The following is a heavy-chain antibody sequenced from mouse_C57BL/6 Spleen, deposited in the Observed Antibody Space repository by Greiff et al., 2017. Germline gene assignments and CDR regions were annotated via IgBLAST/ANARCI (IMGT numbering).Heavy chain of an antibody. CDR1: GFTFSSYA. D-gene: IGHD1-1*01. Sequence: EVQWVESGGGLVKPGGSLKLSCAASGFTFSSYAMSWVRQTPEKRLEWVATISDGGSYTYYPDNVKGRFTISRDNAKNNLYLQMSHLKSEDTAMYYCAIITTVVGYAMDYWGQGTSVTVSS. CDR2: ISDGGSYT. CDR3: AIITTVVGYAMDY. V-gene: IGHV5-4*01. J-gene: IGHJ4*01.